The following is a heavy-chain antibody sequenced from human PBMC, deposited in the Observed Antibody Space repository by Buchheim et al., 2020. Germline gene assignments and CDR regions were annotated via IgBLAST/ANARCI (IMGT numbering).Heavy chain of an antibody. Sequence: EVQLVESGGGLVQPGGSLRLSCAASGFSFSTKWMSWVRQAPGRGLEWVANIATDGTEKYYVDSVKGRFTISRDNTEDSLYLQMSGLRFEDTAVYYCARDEIWGQGTL. CDR2: IATDGTEK. J-gene: IGHJ4*02. CDR1: GFSFSTKW. CDR3: ARDEI. V-gene: IGHV3-7*01.